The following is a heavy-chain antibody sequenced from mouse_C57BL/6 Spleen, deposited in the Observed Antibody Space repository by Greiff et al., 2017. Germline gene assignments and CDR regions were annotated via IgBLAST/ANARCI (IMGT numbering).Heavy chain of an antibody. CDR3: ARKGTTVVAHWYVDV. CDR2: IDPSDSYT. D-gene: IGHD1-1*01. V-gene: IGHV1-69*01. CDR1: GYTFTSYW. J-gene: IGHJ1*03. Sequence: VQLQQPGAELVMPGASVKLSCKASGYTFTSYWMHWVKQRPGQGLEWIGEIDPSDSYTNYNQKFKGKSTLTVDKSSSTAYMQRSSLTSEDSAVYYCARKGTTVVAHWYVDVWGTGTTVTVSS.